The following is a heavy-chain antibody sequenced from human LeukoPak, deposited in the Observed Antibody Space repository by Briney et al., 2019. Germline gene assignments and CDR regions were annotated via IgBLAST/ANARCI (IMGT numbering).Heavy chain of an antibody. D-gene: IGHD2-2*01. V-gene: IGHV1-46*01. Sequence: ASVTVSCKASGYTFTSYYIHWVRQAPGQGVEWMGIINPSGGSASYAQKFEGRVTMTRDTSTSTVYMELSSLRAEDTAVYYCARDSKTSSLADPWGQGTLVTVSS. CDR2: INPSGGSA. CDR3: ARDSKTSSLADP. CDR1: GYTFTSYY. J-gene: IGHJ5*02.